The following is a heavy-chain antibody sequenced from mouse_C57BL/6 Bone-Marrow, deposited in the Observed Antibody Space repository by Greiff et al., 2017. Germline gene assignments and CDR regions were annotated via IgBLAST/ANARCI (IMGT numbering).Heavy chain of an antibody. Sequence: EVKLVESGGGLVQPGGSLSLSCAASGFTFTDYYMSWVRQPPGKALEWLGFIRNKANGYTTEYSASVKGRFTISRDNSQSILYLQMNALRAEDSATYYCAKYKGGYYAMDYWGQGTSVTVSS. CDR2: IRNKANGYTT. CDR1: GFTFTDYY. CDR3: AKYKGGYYAMDY. V-gene: IGHV7-3*01. J-gene: IGHJ4*01.